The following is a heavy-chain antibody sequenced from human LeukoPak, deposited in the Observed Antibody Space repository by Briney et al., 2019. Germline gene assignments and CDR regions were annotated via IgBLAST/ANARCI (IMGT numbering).Heavy chain of an antibody. Sequence: PGGSLRLSCATSGFSFNRRGMKWVRQAPGKGLEWVAVISYDGSNKYYADSVKGRFTISRDNSKNTLYLQMNSLRAEDTAVYYCAKGGVGGSCDYWGQGTLVTVSS. J-gene: IGHJ4*02. D-gene: IGHD2-15*01. CDR1: GFSFNRRG. CDR3: AKGGVGGSCDY. V-gene: IGHV3-30*18. CDR2: ISYDGSNK.